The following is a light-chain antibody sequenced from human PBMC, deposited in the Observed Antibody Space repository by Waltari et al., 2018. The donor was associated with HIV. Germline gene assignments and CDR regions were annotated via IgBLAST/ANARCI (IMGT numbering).Light chain of an antibody. Sequence: QSALTQPASVSGSPGQSITIPCTGTSSDVGSYNLVSCYQQPPGKAPKLMIYEGSKRPSGVSNRFSGSKSGNTASLTISGLQAEDEADYYCCSYAGSSTLEVFGGGTRLTVL. V-gene: IGLV2-23*01. CDR1: SSDVGSYNL. CDR3: CSYAGSSTLEV. CDR2: EGS. J-gene: IGLJ2*01.